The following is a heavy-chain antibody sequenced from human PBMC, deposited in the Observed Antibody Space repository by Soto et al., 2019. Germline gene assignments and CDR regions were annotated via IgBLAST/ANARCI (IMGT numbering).Heavy chain of an antibody. D-gene: IGHD6-13*01. CDR1: GYTFTDYY. CDR2: INPNSGGT. J-gene: IGHJ6*02. V-gene: IGHV1-2*02. CDR3: ARAGIAEAGSGEFAMDV. Sequence: SVKVSCKASGYTFTDYYIHLVRQAPGQGLEWMGWINPNSGGTKYAQRFQGRVTMTRDTSITTAHMDLIRLNSDDTAVCYCARAGIAEAGSGEFAMDVWGQGSTVTVSS.